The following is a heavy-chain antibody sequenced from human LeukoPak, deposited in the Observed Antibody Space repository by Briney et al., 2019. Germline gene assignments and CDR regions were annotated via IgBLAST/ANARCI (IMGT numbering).Heavy chain of an antibody. J-gene: IGHJ6*02. D-gene: IGHD6-13*01. CDR2: IYYSGST. Sequence: SETLSLTCTVSGGSFSSYYWNWMRQPPGKGLEWIGYIYYSGSTNYNPSLKSRVTISVDTSKNQFSLKLSSVTAADTAVYYCARQGFSSSWYTRGYYYYGMDVWGQGTTVTVSS. CDR1: GGSFSSYY. V-gene: IGHV4-59*08. CDR3: ARQGFSSSWYTRGYYYYGMDV.